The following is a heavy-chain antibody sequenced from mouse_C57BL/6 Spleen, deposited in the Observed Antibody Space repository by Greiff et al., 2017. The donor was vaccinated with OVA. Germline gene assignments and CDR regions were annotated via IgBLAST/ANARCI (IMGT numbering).Heavy chain of an antibody. V-gene: IGHV1-52*01. Sequence: QVQLKQPGAELVRPGSSVKLSCKASGYTFTSYWMHWVKQRPIQGLEWIGNIDPSDSETHYNQKFKDKATLTVDKSSSTAYMQLSSLTSEDSAVYYCARYHGSSPYYFDYWGQGTTLTVSS. D-gene: IGHD1-1*01. J-gene: IGHJ2*01. CDR1: GYTFTSYW. CDR2: IDPSDSET. CDR3: ARYHGSSPYYFDY.